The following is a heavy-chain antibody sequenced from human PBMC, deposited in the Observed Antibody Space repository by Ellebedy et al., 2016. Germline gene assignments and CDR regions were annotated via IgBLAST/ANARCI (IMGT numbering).Heavy chain of an antibody. CDR2: INTGKGYT. V-gene: IGHV1-3*04. CDR3: AGEWKATYYFDD. J-gene: IGHJ4*02. Sequence: ASVKVSCKASGYIFTSYPIHWVRQAPGQRLQWMGWINTGKGYTKYSQKFQGRVTITRDTSATTVYMNLIGLRSEDTAVYYCAGEWKATYYFDDWGQGTLVTVSS. CDR1: GYIFTSYP. D-gene: IGHD1-26*01.